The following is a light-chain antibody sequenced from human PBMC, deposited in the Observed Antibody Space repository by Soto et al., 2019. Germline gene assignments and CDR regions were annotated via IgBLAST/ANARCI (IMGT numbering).Light chain of an antibody. J-gene: IGKJ1*01. V-gene: IGKV3-20*01. Sequence: ESVLTQSPGTLSLSPGERATLSCRASQSVNNAFFAWYQQKPGQAPRLLIYAVSRRATGIPERFSGSGSGTDFTLTISRLEPEDFAVYYCQQYGSSGTFGQGTKVDIK. CDR1: QSVNNAF. CDR3: QQYGSSGT. CDR2: AVS.